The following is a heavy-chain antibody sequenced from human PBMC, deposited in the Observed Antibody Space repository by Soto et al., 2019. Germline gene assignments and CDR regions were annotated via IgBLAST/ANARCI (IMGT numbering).Heavy chain of an antibody. J-gene: IGHJ6*02. CDR1: GYTFTTYY. CDR2: INPSGGST. D-gene: IGHD2-2*01. CDR3: AREGPQTRSTSYYYFGMDV. Sequence: HVQLVQSGAEVKKPGTSVKVSCKASGYTFTTYYMHWVRQAPGQGLEWMGIINPSGGSTTYPQMFQGRVIITRDTSTNTVYMELSSLRSEDTAVYYCAREGPQTRSTSYYYFGMDVWGQGTTVTVSS. V-gene: IGHV1-46*01.